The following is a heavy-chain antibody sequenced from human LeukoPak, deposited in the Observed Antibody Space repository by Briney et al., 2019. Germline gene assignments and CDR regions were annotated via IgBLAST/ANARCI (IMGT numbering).Heavy chain of an antibody. CDR3: ARDHRVYGYFDY. CDR2: IYYSGST. V-gene: IGHV4-59*01. D-gene: IGHD5/OR15-5a*01. Sequence: SETLSLTCTVSGGSISGYYWSWIRQSPGKGLEWIGYIYYSGSTNYNPSLKSRVTISIDTSKKQFSLKLSSVTAADTAVYYCARDHRVYGYFDYWGQGTLVTVSS. CDR1: GGSISGYY. J-gene: IGHJ4*02.